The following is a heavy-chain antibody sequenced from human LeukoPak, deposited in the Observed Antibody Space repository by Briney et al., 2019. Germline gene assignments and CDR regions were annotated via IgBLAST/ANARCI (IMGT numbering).Heavy chain of an antibody. V-gene: IGHV3-23*01. Sequence: GGSLRLSCAASGFTFSSYAMGWVRQAPGKGLEWVSAISGSGGSTYYADSVKGRFTISRDNSKNTLYLQMNSLRAEDTAVYYCAKVRVGATLYFDYWGQGTLVTVSS. CDR3: AKVRVGATLYFDY. CDR1: GFTFSSYA. J-gene: IGHJ4*02. D-gene: IGHD1-26*01. CDR2: ISGSGGST.